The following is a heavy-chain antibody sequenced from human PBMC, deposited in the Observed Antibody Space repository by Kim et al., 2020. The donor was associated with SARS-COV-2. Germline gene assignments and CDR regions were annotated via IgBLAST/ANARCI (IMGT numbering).Heavy chain of an antibody. D-gene: IGHD3-9*01. Sequence: ASVKVSCKASGYTFTSYAMNWVRQAPGQGLEWMGWINTNTGNPTYAQGFTGRFVFSLDTSVSTAYLQISSLKAEDTAVYYCARGGYDILTGYYAILPLAPLFDPWGQGTLVTVSS. CDR2: INTNTGNP. V-gene: IGHV7-4-1*02. J-gene: IGHJ5*02. CDR1: GYTFTSYA. CDR3: ARGGYDILTGYYAILPLAPLFDP.